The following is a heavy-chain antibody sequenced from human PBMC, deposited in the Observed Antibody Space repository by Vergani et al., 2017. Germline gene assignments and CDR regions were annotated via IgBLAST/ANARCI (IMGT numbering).Heavy chain of an antibody. CDR2: IYHSGST. CDR1: GGSISSGGYS. Sequence: QLQLQESGSGLVKPSQTLSLTCAVSGGSISSGGYSWSWIRQPPGKGPGWIGYIYHSGSTYYNPALKSRVTISVDTSKNQFSLKLSSVTAADTAVYYCARGGGSNFVPFDYWGQGTLVTVTS. CDR3: ARGGGSNFVPFDY. V-gene: IGHV4-30-2*01. J-gene: IGHJ4*02. D-gene: IGHD1-26*01.